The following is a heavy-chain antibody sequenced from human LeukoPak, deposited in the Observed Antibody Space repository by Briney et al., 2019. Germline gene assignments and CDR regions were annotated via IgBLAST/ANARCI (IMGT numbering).Heavy chain of an antibody. Sequence: GGSLRLSCAASGFTFSSYAMSWVRQAPGKGLEWVSAISGSGGSTYYADSVKGRFTISRDNSKNTLYLQMNSLRAEDTAVYYCAKALAVAGKGPDAFDIWGQGTMVTVSS. J-gene: IGHJ3*02. CDR2: ISGSGGST. CDR1: GFTFSSYA. D-gene: IGHD6-19*01. V-gene: IGHV3-23*01. CDR3: AKALAVAGKGPDAFDI.